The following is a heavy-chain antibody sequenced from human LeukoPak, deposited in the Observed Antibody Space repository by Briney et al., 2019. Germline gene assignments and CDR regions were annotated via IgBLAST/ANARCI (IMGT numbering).Heavy chain of an antibody. CDR1: GFTFSSSW. CDR2: INQDGSEQ. D-gene: IGHD3-16*01. J-gene: IGHJ4*02. Sequence: GGSLRLSCAASGFTFSSSWMSRVRQAPGKGLEWVANINQDGSEQYYVDSVKGRFTISRDNAKSSLYLQMNSLRDEDTAVYYCVRGAGGMDYWGQGALVTVSS. CDR3: VRGAGGMDY. V-gene: IGHV3-7*05.